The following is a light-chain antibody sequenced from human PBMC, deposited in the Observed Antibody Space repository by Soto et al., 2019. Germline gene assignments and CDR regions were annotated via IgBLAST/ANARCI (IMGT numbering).Light chain of an antibody. V-gene: IGLV4-60*03. CDR1: SGHSSYI. Sequence: QSVLTQSSSASASLGSSVKLTCTLSSGHSSYIIAWHQQQPGKAPRYLMKLEGSGSYNKGSGVPDRFSGSSSGADRYLTISNLQSEDEADYYCETWDSNTHVFGTGTKLTGL. J-gene: IGLJ1*01. CDR2: LEGSGSY. CDR3: ETWDSNTHV.